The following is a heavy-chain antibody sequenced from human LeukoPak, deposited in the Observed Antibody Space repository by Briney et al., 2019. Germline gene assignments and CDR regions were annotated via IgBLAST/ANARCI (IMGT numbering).Heavy chain of an antibody. Sequence: GGSLRLSCAASGFTFNYYEMHWVRQAPGKGLDWVSYISGSGTTIYYADSVKGRFTISRDNAKNSLYLQMNTLRAEDTAVYYCARDYYDSSGYYFLDYWGQGTLVTVSS. CDR3: ARDYYDSSGYYFLDY. CDR1: GFTFNYYE. D-gene: IGHD3-22*01. CDR2: ISGSGTTI. J-gene: IGHJ4*02. V-gene: IGHV3-48*03.